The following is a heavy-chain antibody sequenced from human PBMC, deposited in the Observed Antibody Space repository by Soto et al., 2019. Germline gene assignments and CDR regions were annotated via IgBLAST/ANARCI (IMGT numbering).Heavy chain of an antibody. Sequence: GGSLRLSCPASGFSFGDYAMSWFRQDPGKGLEWVGFIRSKAYGGTTEYAASVKGRFTISRDDSKSIAYLQMNSLKTEDTAVYYCTRDRPDTAARYWGQGTLVTVSS. CDR3: TRDRPDTAARY. V-gene: IGHV3-49*03. D-gene: IGHD6-6*01. CDR2: IRSKAYGGTT. J-gene: IGHJ4*02. CDR1: GFSFGDYA.